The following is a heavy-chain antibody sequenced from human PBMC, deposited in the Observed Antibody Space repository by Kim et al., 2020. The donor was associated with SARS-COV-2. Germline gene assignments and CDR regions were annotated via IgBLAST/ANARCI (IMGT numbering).Heavy chain of an antibody. Sequence: GGSLRLSCAASGFTFDDYAMHWVRQAPGKGLEWVSLISGDGGSTYYADSVKGRFTISRDNSKNSLYLQMNSLRTEDTALYYCAKGTEWELLCAFDIWGQGTMVTVSS. CDR3: AKGTEWELLCAFDI. D-gene: IGHD1-26*01. V-gene: IGHV3-43*02. CDR1: GFTFDDYA. J-gene: IGHJ3*02. CDR2: ISGDGGST.